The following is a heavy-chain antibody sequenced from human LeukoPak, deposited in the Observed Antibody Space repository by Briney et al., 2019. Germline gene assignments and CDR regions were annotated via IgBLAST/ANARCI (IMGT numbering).Heavy chain of an antibody. CDR1: GGTFSSYA. CDR2: IIPIFGTA. J-gene: IGHJ6*03. V-gene: IGHV1-69*05. Sequence: SVKVSCKASGGTFSSYAISWVRQAPGQGLEWMGGIIPIFGTANYAQKFQGRVTITTDESTSTAYMELSGLRSEDTAVYYCARRSQKPRWFGEVMGLEYYMDVWGKGTTVTVSS. CDR3: ARRSQKPRWFGEVMGLEYYMDV. D-gene: IGHD3-10*01.